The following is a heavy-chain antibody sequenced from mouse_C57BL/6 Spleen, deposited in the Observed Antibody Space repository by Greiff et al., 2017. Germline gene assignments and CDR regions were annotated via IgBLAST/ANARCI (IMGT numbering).Heavy chain of an antibody. CDR3: ARDMMDY. Sequence: EVQLQQSGPGLVKPSQSLSLTCSVTGYSITSGYYWNWIRQFPGKKLEWMGYISYDGSNNYNPSLNNRISNTRDPSKNQFILKLNSVTTEDTATYYWARDMMDYWGQGTSVTVSS. J-gene: IGHJ4*01. CDR2: ISYDGSN. CDR1: GYSITSGYY. V-gene: IGHV3-6*01.